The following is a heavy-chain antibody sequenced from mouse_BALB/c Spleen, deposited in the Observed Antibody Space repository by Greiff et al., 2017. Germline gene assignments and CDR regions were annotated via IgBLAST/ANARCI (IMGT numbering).Heavy chain of an antibody. V-gene: IGHV7-1*02. CDR1: GFTFSDFY. J-gene: IGHJ3*01. CDR3: ARVNWDGPLAY. Sequence: DVKLVESGGGLVQPGGSLRLSCATSGFTFSDFYMEWVRQPPGKRLEWIAASRNKANDYTTEYSASVKGRFIVSRDTSQSILYLQMNALRAEDTAIYYCARVNWDGPLAYWGQGTLVTVSA. CDR2: SRNKANDYTT. D-gene: IGHD4-1*01.